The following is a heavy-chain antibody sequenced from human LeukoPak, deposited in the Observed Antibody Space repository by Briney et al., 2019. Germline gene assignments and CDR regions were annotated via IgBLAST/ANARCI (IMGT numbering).Heavy chain of an antibody. CDR3: VRDCFITEVGSVFEF. Sequence: GGSLRLSCAASGFTFTAHAIHWVRQAPGKGQQWVAVVSYDGQTKYYEESVKGRLSISRDNSKNTLDLQMNNLRTEDTAVYYCVRDCFITEVGSVFEFWGQGTLVTVSS. D-gene: IGHD3-10*01. CDR1: GFTFTAHA. V-gene: IGHV3-30*01. CDR2: VSYDGQTK. J-gene: IGHJ4*02.